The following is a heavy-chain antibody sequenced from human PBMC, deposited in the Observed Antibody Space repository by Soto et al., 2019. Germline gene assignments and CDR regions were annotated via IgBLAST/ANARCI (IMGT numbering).Heavy chain of an antibody. D-gene: IGHD3-3*01. CDR2: IYYSGST. V-gene: IGHV4-30-4*01. J-gene: IGHJ5*02. CDR1: GGSISSGDYY. Sequence: QVQLQESGPGLVKPSQTLSLTCTVSGGSISSGDYYWSWIRQPPGKGLEWIGYIYYSGSTYYNPSLKSRVTISVDTSKNQFSLKLSSVTAADTAVYYCARRLRFLEWLMGAGWFDPWGQGTLVTVSS. CDR3: ARRLRFLEWLMGAGWFDP.